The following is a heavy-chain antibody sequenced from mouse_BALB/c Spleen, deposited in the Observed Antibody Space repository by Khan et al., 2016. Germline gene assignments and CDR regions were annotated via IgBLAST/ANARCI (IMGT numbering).Heavy chain of an antibody. V-gene: IGHV6-6*02. J-gene: IGHJ2*01. CDR1: GFTFSNYW. CDR3: PDCNLDY. D-gene: IGHD2-1*01. Sequence: EVKLEESGGGLVQPGGSMKLSCVASGFTFSNYWMNWVRQSPEKGLEWVAEIRLKSNNYATHYAESVKGRFTISRDDSKSSVYLQMNNLRAESTGIYYCPDCNLDYWGQGTTLTVSS. CDR2: IRLKSNNYAT.